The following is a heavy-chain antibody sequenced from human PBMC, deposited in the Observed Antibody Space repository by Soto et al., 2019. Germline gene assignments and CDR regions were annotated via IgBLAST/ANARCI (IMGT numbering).Heavy chain of an antibody. CDR1: GYTSTNYG. CDR2: IKAGSGNT. V-gene: IGHV1-3*01. CDR3: ARGLKSGTVTGPNDAFDI. D-gene: IGHD6-19*01. J-gene: IGHJ3*02. Sequence: ASVKVSCKASGYTSTNYGMHWVRQAPGQRLEWMGWIKAGSGNTKYSQNFQGRITITRDTSASTAYMELSSLRSEDTAVYYCARGLKSGTVTGPNDAFDIWGQGTMVTVSS.